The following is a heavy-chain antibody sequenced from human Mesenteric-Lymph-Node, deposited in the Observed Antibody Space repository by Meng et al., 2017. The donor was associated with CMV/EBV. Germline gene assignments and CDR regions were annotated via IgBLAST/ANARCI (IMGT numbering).Heavy chain of an antibody. D-gene: IGHD3-22*01. CDR3: ARYYDSSGSYYEDFDY. CDR1: GYTFSSYG. CDR2: ISANNGNT. V-gene: IGHV1-18*01. Sequence: ASVKVSCKASGYTFSSYGISWVRQAPGQGLEWMGWISANNGNTNFAQKLQGRVTMTTDTSTSTAYMELRNLRSDDTAVYYCARYYDSSGSYYEDFDYWGQGTLVTVSS. J-gene: IGHJ4*02.